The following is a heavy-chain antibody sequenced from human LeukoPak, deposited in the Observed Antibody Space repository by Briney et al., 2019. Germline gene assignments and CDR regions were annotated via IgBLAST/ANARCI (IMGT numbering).Heavy chain of an antibody. CDR3: AIYSGYDFVRLGGAFDI. CDR2: IYHSGST. D-gene: IGHD5-12*01. Sequence: SQTLSLTCAVSGGSISSGGYSWSWIRQPPGKGLEWIGYIYHSGSTYYNPSLKSRVTISVDRSKNQFSLKLSSVTAADTAVYYCAIYSGYDFVRLGGAFDIWGQGTMVTVSS. J-gene: IGHJ3*02. CDR1: GGSISSGGYS. V-gene: IGHV4-30-2*01.